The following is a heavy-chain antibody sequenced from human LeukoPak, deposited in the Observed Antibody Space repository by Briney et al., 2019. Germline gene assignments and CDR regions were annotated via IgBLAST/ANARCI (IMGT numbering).Heavy chain of an antibody. CDR2: IYSDNT. V-gene: IGHV3-53*01. Sequence: GGSLRLSCTVSGFTVSSNSMSWVRQAPGKGLEWVSFIYSDNTHYSDSVKGRFTISRDNSKNTLYLQMNSLRAEDTAVYYCARDQERYYYDSSGYYDLVNYYYMDVWGKGTTVTISS. CDR1: GFTVSSNS. CDR3: ARDQERYYYDSSGYYDLVNYYYMDV. D-gene: IGHD3-22*01. J-gene: IGHJ6*03.